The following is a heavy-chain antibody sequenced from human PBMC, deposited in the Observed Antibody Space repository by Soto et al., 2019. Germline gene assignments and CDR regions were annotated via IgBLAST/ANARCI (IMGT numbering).Heavy chain of an antibody. D-gene: IGHD6-19*01. CDR3: VKEGYGGWYHY. CDR2: ISHDGSNK. V-gene: IGHV3-30-3*01. CDR1: GFTFSSYP. Sequence: VQLVESGGGVVQPGRSLRLSCAASGFTFSSYPMHWVRQAPGKGLEWVAVISHDGSNKFYADYVKGRFTISRDNSKNTLYLKMNSLRTEDSALYYCVKEGYGGWYHYWGQGTLVTVSS. J-gene: IGHJ4*02.